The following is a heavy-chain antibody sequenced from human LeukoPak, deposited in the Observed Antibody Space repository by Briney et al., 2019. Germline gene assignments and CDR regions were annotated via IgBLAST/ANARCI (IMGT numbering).Heavy chain of an antibody. V-gene: IGHV4-34*01. J-gene: IGHJ6*03. D-gene: IGHD6-13*01. CDR3: ARVTFIAAAGSFAYYYYMDV. CDR2: INHSGST. Sequence: PSETLSPTCAVYGGSFSGYYWSWIRQPPGKGLEWIGEINHSGSTNYNPSLKSRVTISVDTSKNQFSLKLSSVTAADTAVYYCARVTFIAAAGSFAYYYYMDVWGKGTTVTVSS. CDR1: GGSFSGYY.